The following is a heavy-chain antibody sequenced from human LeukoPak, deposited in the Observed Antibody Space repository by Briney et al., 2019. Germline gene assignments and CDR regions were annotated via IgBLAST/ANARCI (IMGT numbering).Heavy chain of an antibody. Sequence: GGSLRLSCAASGFTFSSYSMNWVRQAPGQGLEWVSYISSSSSTIYYADSVKGRFTISRDNAKNSLYLQMNSLRAEDTAVYYCARIPLWSGPNNWFDPWGQGTLVTVSS. D-gene: IGHD3-3*01. CDR2: ISSSSSTI. CDR1: GFTFSSYS. CDR3: ARIPLWSGPNNWFDP. V-gene: IGHV3-48*01. J-gene: IGHJ5*02.